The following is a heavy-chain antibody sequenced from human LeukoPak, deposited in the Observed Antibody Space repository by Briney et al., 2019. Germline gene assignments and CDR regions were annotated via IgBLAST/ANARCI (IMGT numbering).Heavy chain of an antibody. CDR1: GFTLTNFA. J-gene: IGHJ4*02. V-gene: IGHV3-64*01. CDR3: ARGGSLSAYDS. D-gene: IGHD2/OR15-2a*01. Sequence: GGSLRLSCATSGFTLTNFAMHWVRQAPGKGLGYVSAMSSDGGTTYYANSVKGRFTMSRDKSKNAVYLQMGSLRPDDMAVYYCARGGSLSAYDSWGQGTLVTVSS. CDR2: MSSDGGTT.